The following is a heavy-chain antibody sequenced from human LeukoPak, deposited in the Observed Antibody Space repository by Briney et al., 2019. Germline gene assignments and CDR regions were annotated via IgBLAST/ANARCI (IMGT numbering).Heavy chain of an antibody. Sequence: SETLSLTCTVSGGSISSGSYHWIWIRQPAGKGLEWIGHIYTSGSTNYNPSLRSRVTISLDTSKNQFSLRLSSVTAADTALYYCARQTEGSGYYNFDYWGQGTLVTVSS. CDR3: ARQTEGSGYYNFDY. V-gene: IGHV4-61*09. D-gene: IGHD3-22*01. J-gene: IGHJ4*02. CDR1: GGSISSGSYH. CDR2: IYTSGST.